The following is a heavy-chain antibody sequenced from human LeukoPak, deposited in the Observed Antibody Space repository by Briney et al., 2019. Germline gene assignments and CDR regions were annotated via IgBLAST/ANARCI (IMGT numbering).Heavy chain of an antibody. D-gene: IGHD6-19*01. Sequence: GGSLRLSCVASGFTLSDWYMSWIRQAPGKGLEWISYVSGSANRKYYADSVKGRFTVSRDNAKNALYLQMNILRAEDTAVYYCARDRYSSGWFDYWGQGTLVTVSS. V-gene: IGHV3-11*01. CDR3: ARDRYSSGWFDY. CDR2: VSGSANRK. J-gene: IGHJ4*02. CDR1: GFTLSDWY.